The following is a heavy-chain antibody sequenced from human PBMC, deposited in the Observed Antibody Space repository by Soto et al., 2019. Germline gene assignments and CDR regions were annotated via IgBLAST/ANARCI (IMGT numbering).Heavy chain of an antibody. CDR3: ARVTAYDPYYYGMDV. D-gene: IGHD3-3*01. J-gene: IGHJ6*02. V-gene: IGHV4-59*01. CDR1: GGSISSYY. Sequence: SETLSLTCTVSGGSISSYYWSWIRQPPGKGLEWIGYIYYSGSTNYNPSLKSRVTISVDTSKNQFSLKLSSVTAADTAAYYCARVTAYDPYYYGMDVWGQGTTVTVSS. CDR2: IYYSGST.